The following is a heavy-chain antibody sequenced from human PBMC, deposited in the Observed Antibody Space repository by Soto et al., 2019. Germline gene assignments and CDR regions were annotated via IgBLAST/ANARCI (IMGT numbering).Heavy chain of an antibody. CDR3: ARDSYYYDSSGYYSRIYYYYGMDV. V-gene: IGHV1-69*13. J-gene: IGHJ6*02. Sequence: SVKVSCKDSGGTFSSYAISWVRQAPGQGLEWMGGIIPIFGTANYAQKFQGRVTITADESTSTAYMELSSLRSEDTAVYYCARDSYYYDSSGYYSRIYYYYGMDVWGQGTTVTVSS. CDR2: IIPIFGTA. D-gene: IGHD3-22*01. CDR1: GGTFSSYA.